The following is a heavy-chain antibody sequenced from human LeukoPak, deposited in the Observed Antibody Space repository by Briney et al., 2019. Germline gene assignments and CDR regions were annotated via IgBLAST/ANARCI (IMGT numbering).Heavy chain of an antibody. J-gene: IGHJ6*02. CDR2: IVVGSGNT. V-gene: IGHV1-58*02. D-gene: IGHD3-10*01. CDR1: GFTFTSSA. CDR3: ARGRGTANGSGTQTRQYGMDV. Sequence: GASVKVSCKASGFTFTSSAMQWVRQARGQRLEWIGWIVVGSGNTNYAQKFQERVTITRDMSTSTAYMELSSLRSEDTAVYYCARGRGTANGSGTQTRQYGMDVWGQGTTVTVSS.